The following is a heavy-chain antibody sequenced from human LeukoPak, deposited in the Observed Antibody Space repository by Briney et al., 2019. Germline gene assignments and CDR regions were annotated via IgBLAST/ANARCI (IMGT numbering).Heavy chain of an antibody. Sequence: GGSLRLSCAASGFTFSTNYVSWVRQAPGQGLEWVSVIYRSGSTYYADSVKGRFTISRDNSKNTLYLQMNRLRAEDTAVYYCARDSGHDAFDIWGQGTMVTVSS. V-gene: IGHV3-53*01. CDR2: IYRSGST. J-gene: IGHJ3*02. CDR1: GFTFSTNY. CDR3: ARDSGHDAFDI.